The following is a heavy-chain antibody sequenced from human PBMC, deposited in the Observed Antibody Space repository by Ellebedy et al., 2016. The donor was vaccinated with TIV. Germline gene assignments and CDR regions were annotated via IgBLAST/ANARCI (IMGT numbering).Heavy chain of an antibody. Sequence: GGSLRLXXAASGFTFSSYAMSWVRQAPGTGLEWVSAISGSGDRTHYAESVKGRITISRDNSKNTVYVKMNSLRAEDTAVYYCIADMDVWGKGTTVTVSS. J-gene: IGHJ6*04. V-gene: IGHV3-23*01. CDR1: GFTFSSYA. CDR2: ISGSGDRT. CDR3: IADMDV. D-gene: IGHD2-21*01.